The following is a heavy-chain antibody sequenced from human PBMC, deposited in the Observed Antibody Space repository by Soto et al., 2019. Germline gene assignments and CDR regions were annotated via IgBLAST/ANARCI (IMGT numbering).Heavy chain of an antibody. J-gene: IGHJ4*02. Sequence: SGPTLVNPTQTPTLTCTFSGFSLSTSGMCVSWIRQPPGKALEWLAHIDWDDYKYYSTSLKTRLTISKDTSKNQVVLTLTNMDPVDTATYYCARNSVSTPPDYWGQGTLVTVSS. CDR1: GFSLSTSGMC. V-gene: IGHV2-70*01. CDR2: IDWDDYK. CDR3: ARNSVSTPPDY. D-gene: IGHD4-4*01.